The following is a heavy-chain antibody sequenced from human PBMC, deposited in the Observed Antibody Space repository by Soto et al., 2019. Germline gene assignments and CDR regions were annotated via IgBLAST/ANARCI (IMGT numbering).Heavy chain of an antibody. J-gene: IGHJ4*02. Sequence: SETLSLTCTVSGGSISSYYWSWIRQPPGKGLEWIGYIYYSGSTNYNPSLKSRVTISVDTSKNQFSLKLSSVTAADTAVYYCAPRDHQNQWVKGVDKGPYFDYWCQGILVTVS. V-gene: IGHV4-59*01. CDR1: GGSISSYY. D-gene: IGHD3-3*01. CDR2: IYYSGST. CDR3: APRDHQNQWVKGVDKGPYFDY.